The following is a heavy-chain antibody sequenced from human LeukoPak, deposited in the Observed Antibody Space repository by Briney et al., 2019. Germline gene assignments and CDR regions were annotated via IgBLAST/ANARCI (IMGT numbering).Heavy chain of an antibody. CDR2: IKEDGSDK. J-gene: IGHJ6*04. CDR3: VRESSVWVGPGIGRPLDV. CDR1: GSTFSDYW. D-gene: IGHD3-16*01. Sequence: PGGSLRLSCAVSGSTFSDYWMTWVRQAPGRRLEWVANIKEDGSDKQYVDSVQGRFTISRDNAENSLYLQMNSLRAEDTAVYYCVRESSVWVGPGIGRPLDVWGKGTAVTVSS. V-gene: IGHV3-7*01.